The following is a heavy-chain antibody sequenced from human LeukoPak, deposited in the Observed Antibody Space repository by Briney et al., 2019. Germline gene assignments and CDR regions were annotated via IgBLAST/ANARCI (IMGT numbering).Heavy chain of an antibody. V-gene: IGHV1-18*01. Sequence: ASVKVSCKASGYTFTSYGISWVRQAPGQGLEWMGWISAYNGNTNYAQKLQGRVTMTRDTSISTAYMELSRLRSDDTAVYYCASADCSGGSCYLSPFDYWGQGTLVTVSS. CDR2: ISAYNGNT. CDR1: GYTFTSYG. J-gene: IGHJ4*02. CDR3: ASADCSGGSCYLSPFDY. D-gene: IGHD2-15*01.